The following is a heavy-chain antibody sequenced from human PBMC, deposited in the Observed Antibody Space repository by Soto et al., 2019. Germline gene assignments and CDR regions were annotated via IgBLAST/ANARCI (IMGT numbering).Heavy chain of an antibody. CDR2: IIPIFGTA. Sequence: QVQLVQSGAEVQKPGSSVKVSCKASGGTFSSYAISWVRQAPGQGLEWMGGIIPIFGTANYAQKFQGRVTITADESTSTAYMELSSLRSEDTAVYYCARAPSFGITGTMDYFDYWGQGTLVTVSS. CDR1: GGTFSSYA. V-gene: IGHV1-69*01. D-gene: IGHD1-7*01. J-gene: IGHJ4*02. CDR3: ARAPSFGITGTMDYFDY.